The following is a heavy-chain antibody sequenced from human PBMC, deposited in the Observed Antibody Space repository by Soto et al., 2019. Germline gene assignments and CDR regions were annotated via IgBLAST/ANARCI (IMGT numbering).Heavy chain of an antibody. CDR1: GGSISSGSYY. V-gene: IGHV4-39*01. J-gene: IGHJ5*02. D-gene: IGHD3-10*01. Sequence: SETLSLTCTVSGGSISSGSYYWGWIRQPPGKGLEWIGNIFYSGSTYYNPSLRSRVTISVGTSKNQLSLRLDSATAADTAVYYFVVFRSGSHFWFDPWGQLSLVTFS. CDR2: IFYSGST. CDR3: VVFRSGSHFWFDP.